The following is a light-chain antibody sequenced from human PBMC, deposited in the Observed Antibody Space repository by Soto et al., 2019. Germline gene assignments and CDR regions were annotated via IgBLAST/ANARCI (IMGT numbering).Light chain of an antibody. CDR2: AAS. J-gene: IGKJ1*01. Sequence: DIQMTQSPSSLSASVGDRVTITCRASQSISSYLNWYQQKPGKAPKLLIYAASSLQSGVPSRFSGRGSGTDFTLTISSLQPEDFATYYCQQSYSTHLTFGQGTKVEIK. CDR3: QQSYSTHLT. V-gene: IGKV1-39*01. CDR1: QSISSY.